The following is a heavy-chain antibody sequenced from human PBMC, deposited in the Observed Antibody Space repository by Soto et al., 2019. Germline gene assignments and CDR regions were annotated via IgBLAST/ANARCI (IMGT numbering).Heavy chain of an antibody. V-gene: IGHV3-30*18. D-gene: IGHD5-18*01. Sequence: QVQLVESGGGVVQPGRSLRLSCAASGFTFSSYGMHWVRQAPGKGLEWVAVISYDGSNKYYADSVKGRFTISRDNSKNTLYLKMNSLRAEDTAVYYCAKDRGYGYGYPYGMDVWGQGTTVTVSS. CDR1: GFTFSSYG. J-gene: IGHJ6*02. CDR2: ISYDGSNK. CDR3: AKDRGYGYGYPYGMDV.